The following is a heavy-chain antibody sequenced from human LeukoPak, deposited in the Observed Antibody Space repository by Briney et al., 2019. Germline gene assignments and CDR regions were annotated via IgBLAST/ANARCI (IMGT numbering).Heavy chain of an antibody. V-gene: IGHV5-51*01. CDR1: GYSLTTSW. J-gene: IGHJ1*01. D-gene: IGHD3-10*01. CDR3: ARQREGSYASGSYPLKH. CDR2: IYPDDSDT. Sequence: GESLKISCKGSGYSLTTSWIAWVRQKPGKGLEWMGIIYPDDSDTRYSPSFQGQVTISADKYISTAYLQWSSLEASDTAMYYCARQREGSYASGSYPLKHWGQGTLVTVSS.